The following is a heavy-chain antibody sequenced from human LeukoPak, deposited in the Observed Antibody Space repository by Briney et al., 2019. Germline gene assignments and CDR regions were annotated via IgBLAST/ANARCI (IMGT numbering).Heavy chain of an antibody. J-gene: IGHJ2*01. V-gene: IGHV5-51*01. Sequence: PGESLKISCKGSGYSFTTYWIGWVRQMPGKGLEWMGIIYLDDSDTRYTPPFQGQVTISADKSISTAYLQWRSLRASDTAMYYCARGIGGLLYWNFDLWGRGTLVTVSS. CDR1: GYSFTTYW. CDR2: IYLDDSDT. CDR3: ARGIGGLLYWNFDL. D-gene: IGHD3-16*01.